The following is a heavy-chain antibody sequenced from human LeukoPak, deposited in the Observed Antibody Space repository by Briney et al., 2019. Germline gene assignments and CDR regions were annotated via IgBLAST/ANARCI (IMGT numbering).Heavy chain of an antibody. V-gene: IGHV1-8*01. J-gene: IGHJ4*02. CDR3: ARASKYCSGGSCYSATTSYFDY. Sequence: ASVKVSCKASGYTFTSYDINWVRQAPGQGLEWMGCMNPNSGDTGYPQKFQGRVTMTRDTSTSTVYMELSSLRSEDTAVYYCARASKYCSGGSCYSATTSYFDYWGQGTLVTVSS. D-gene: IGHD2-15*01. CDR2: MNPNSGDT. CDR1: GYTFTSYD.